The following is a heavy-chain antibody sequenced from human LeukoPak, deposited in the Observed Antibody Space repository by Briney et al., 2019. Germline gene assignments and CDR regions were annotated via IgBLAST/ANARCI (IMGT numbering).Heavy chain of an antibody. V-gene: IGHV3-7*04. CDR2: IKQDGSEK. Sequence: GGSLRLSCAASGFTFSSYWMCWVRQALGKGLEWVANIKQDGSEKYYVDSVKGRFTISRDNAKNSLYLQMNSLRAEDTAVYYCARADYVWGSDLIFDYWGQGTLVTVSS. D-gene: IGHD3-16*02. CDR1: GFTFSSYW. J-gene: IGHJ4*02. CDR3: ARADYVWGSDLIFDY.